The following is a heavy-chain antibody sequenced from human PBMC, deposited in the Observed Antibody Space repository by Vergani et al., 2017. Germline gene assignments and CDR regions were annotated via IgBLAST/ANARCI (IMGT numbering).Heavy chain of an antibody. CDR2: IYYSGST. V-gene: IGHV4-31*03. CDR3: ARLSRGVIIRRYYFDY. D-gene: IGHD3-10*01. Sequence: QVQLQESGPGLVKPSQTLSLTCTVSGGSISSGGYYWSWIRQHPGKGLEWIGYIYYSGSTYYNPSLKSRVTISVDTSKNQFSLKLSSVTAADTAVYYCARLSRGVIIRRYYFDYWGQGTLVTVSS. CDR1: GGSISSGGYY. J-gene: IGHJ4*02.